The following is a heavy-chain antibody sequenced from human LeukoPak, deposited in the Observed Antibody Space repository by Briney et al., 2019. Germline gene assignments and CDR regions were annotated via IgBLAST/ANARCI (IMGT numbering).Heavy chain of an antibody. V-gene: IGHV5-10-1*01. Sequence: GESLKISCKGSGYSFTSYWISWVRQMPGKGLEWMGRIDPSDSYTNYSPSFQGHVTISADKSISTAYLQWSSVKASDTAMYYCARRRRGSGSYYYRSDPWGQGTLVTVSS. D-gene: IGHD3-10*01. CDR3: ARRRRGSGSYYYRSDP. J-gene: IGHJ5*02. CDR1: GYSFTSYW. CDR2: IDPSDSYT.